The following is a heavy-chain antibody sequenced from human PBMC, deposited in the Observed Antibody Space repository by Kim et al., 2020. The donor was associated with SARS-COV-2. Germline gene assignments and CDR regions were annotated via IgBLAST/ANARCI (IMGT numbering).Heavy chain of an antibody. V-gene: IGHV3-74*01. J-gene: IGHJ5*02. D-gene: IGHD6-13*01. CDR2: IKYDGSAT. CDR1: GFTFNSAW. Sequence: GGSLRLSFEASGFTFNSAWMHWVRQAPGKGLVWVSRIKYDGSATDYADSVKGRFTISRDNAKNTLYLQMNSLRADDTAVYYCVRGGQQFAASWGQGIMVTVS. CDR3: VRGGQQFAAS.